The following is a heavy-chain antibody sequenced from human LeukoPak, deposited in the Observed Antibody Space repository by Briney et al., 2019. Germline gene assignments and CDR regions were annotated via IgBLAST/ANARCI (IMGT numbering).Heavy chain of an antibody. CDR1: GGSISSYY. CDR3: ARGLEWLSLYYYYGMDV. CDR2: IYYSGST. J-gene: IGHJ6*02. D-gene: IGHD3-3*01. Sequence: SETLSLTCTVSGGSISSYYWSWIRQPPGKGLEWIGYIYYSGSTNYNPSLKSRVTISVDTSKNQFSLKLSSVTAADTAVYYCARGLEWLSLYYYYGMDVWGQGTTVTVSS. V-gene: IGHV4-59*12.